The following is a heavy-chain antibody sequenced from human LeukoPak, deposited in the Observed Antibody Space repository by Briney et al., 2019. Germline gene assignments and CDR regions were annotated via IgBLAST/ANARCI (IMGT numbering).Heavy chain of an antibody. CDR1: GYSISSGYY. CDR3: ARDGPSVYFDY. V-gene: IGHV4-38-2*02. Sequence: ASETLSLTCTVSGYSISSGYYWGWIRQPPGKGLEWIGSIYHSGSTYYNPSLKSRVTISVDTSKNQFSLKLSSVTAADTAVYYCARDGPSVYFDYWGQGTLVTVSS. J-gene: IGHJ4*02. CDR2: IYHSGST.